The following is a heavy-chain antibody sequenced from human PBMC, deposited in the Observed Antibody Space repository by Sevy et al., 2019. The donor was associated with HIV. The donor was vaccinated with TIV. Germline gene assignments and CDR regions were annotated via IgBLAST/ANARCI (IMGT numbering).Heavy chain of an antibody. V-gene: IGHV3-48*02. CDR3: ARDAMRVGNSNYYYGMDV. CDR1: GFTLSPYS. CDR2: ISSSSNII. D-gene: IGHD2-2*01. J-gene: IGHJ6*02. Sequence: GGSLRLSCAASGFTLSPYSMEWVRQAPGKGLEWVSHISSSSNIIYYADSVKGRFTVTRDNAKNSLYLRMDSLRDGDTAVNYCARDAMRVGNSNYYYGMDVWGQGTTVTVSS.